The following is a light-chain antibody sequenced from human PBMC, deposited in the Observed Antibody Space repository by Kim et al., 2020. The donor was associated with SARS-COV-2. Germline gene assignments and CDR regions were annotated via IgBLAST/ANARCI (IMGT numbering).Light chain of an antibody. V-gene: IGKV1-12*01. CDR1: QGISSW. J-gene: IGKJ2*01. Sequence: ASVGDGVNITCRASQGISSWLAWYQQKPGKVPKLLIFAASSLQNGVPSRFSGSGSGTDFTLTITNLQPEDFATYYCQQANSFPFTFGQGTKLEI. CDR3: QQANSFPFT. CDR2: AAS.